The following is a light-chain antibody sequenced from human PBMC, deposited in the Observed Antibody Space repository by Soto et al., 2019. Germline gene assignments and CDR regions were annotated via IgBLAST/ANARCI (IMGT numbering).Light chain of an antibody. J-gene: IGKJ1*01. Sequence: DIQMTQSPSTLSASVGDRVTITCRASQSISSWLAWYQQKPGKVPKLLIYKASSLESAVPSRFSGSGSGTEFTLTISSLQPDDYATYYCQQYSSYSTFGQGTKVDIK. V-gene: IGKV1-5*03. CDR3: QQYSSYST. CDR2: KAS. CDR1: QSISSW.